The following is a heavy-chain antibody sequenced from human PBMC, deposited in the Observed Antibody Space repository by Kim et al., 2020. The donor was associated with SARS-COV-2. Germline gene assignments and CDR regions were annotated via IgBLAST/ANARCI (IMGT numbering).Heavy chain of an antibody. J-gene: IGHJ4*02. CDR3: VRHQGYVAGQTY. D-gene: IGHD6-19*01. V-gene: IGHV4-39*01. Sequence: YYNSPLKTRVTISVDTSNNHFSLNLSSVTAADTAVYYCVRHQGYVAGQTYWGQGTLVTVSS.